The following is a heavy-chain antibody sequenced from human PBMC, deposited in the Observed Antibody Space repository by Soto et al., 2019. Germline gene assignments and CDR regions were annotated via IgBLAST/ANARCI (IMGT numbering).Heavy chain of an antibody. CDR3: ARDWGELYYYDSSGYPQPRHYYYGMDV. CDR1: GGSISSDDYY. D-gene: IGHD3-22*01. CDR2: IYYRGNT. V-gene: IGHV4-31*03. Sequence: PLSLTCTVSGGSISSDDYYWNWIRQRPGKGLEWIGNIYYRGNTNYNPSLKSRIIMSMDMSENQFSLKLTSVTAADTAVYYCARDWGELYYYDSSGYPQPRHYYYGMDVWGQGTTVTVSS. J-gene: IGHJ6*02.